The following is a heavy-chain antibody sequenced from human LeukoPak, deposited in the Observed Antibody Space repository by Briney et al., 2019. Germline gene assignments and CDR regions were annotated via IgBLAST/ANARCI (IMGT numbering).Heavy chain of an antibody. V-gene: IGHV4-30-2*01. J-gene: IGHJ4*02. D-gene: IGHD3-10*01. CDR2: IYHSGSA. CDR3: ARGSGVYYFVY. Sequence: SETLSLTCAVSGGSISSGGYSWSWIRQPPGKGLEWIGYIYHSGSAYYNPSLKSRVTISVDRSKNQFSLKLSSVTAADTAVYYCARGSGVYYFVYWGQGTLVTVSS. CDR1: GGSISSGGYS.